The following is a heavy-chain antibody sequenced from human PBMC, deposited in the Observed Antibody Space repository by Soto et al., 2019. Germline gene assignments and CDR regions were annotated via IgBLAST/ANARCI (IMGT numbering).Heavy chain of an antibody. D-gene: IGHD6-13*01. CDR2: ISYDGSNK. V-gene: IGHV3-30*18. Sequence: QVQLVESGGGVVQPGRSLRLSCAASGFTFSSYGMHWVRQAPGKGLEWVAVISYDGSNKYYADSVKGRFTISRENSKNTLYLQMNSLRAEDTAVYYCAKDSQQLDPAMDYWGQGTLVTVSS. CDR1: GFTFSSYG. J-gene: IGHJ4*02. CDR3: AKDSQQLDPAMDY.